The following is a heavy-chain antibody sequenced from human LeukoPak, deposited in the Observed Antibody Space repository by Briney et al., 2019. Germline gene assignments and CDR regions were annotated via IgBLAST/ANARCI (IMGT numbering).Heavy chain of an antibody. CDR2: IYYSGST. CDR3: ARDYYGSGSCDY. CDR1: GGSISSYY. D-gene: IGHD3-10*01. J-gene: IGHJ4*02. V-gene: IGHV4-59*01. Sequence: PSETLSLTCTVSGGSISSYYWSWIRQPPGKGLEWIGYIYYSGSTNYNPSLKSRVTISVDTSKNQFSLKLSSVTAADTAVYYCARDYYGSGSCDYWGQGTLVTVSS.